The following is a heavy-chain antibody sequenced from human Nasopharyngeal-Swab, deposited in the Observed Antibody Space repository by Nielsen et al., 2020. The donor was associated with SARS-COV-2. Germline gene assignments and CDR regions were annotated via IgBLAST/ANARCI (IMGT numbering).Heavy chain of an antibody. J-gene: IGHJ4*02. V-gene: IGHV3-9*01. D-gene: IGHD5-18*01. CDR3: AKDVKVDTAMDDFFDY. Sequence: SLKISCVASGFTFDDYAMHWVRQAPGKGLEWVSGISWNSGSIGYADSVKGRFTISRDNAKNSLYLQMNSLRAEDTALYYCAKDVKVDTAMDDFFDYWGQGTLVTVSS. CDR1: GFTFDDYA. CDR2: ISWNSGSI.